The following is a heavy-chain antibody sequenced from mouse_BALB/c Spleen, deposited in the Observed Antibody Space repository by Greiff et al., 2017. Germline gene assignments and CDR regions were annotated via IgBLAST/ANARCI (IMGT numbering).Heavy chain of an antibody. CDR2: IYPGGGYT. J-gene: IGHJ3*01. D-gene: IGHD2-14*01. Sequence: LVESGAELVRPGTSVKISCKASGYTFTNYWLGWVKQRPGHGLEWIGDIYPGGGYTNYNEKFKGKATLTADTSSSTAYMQLSSLTSEDSAVYFCARGLYRYDGFAYWGQGTLVTVSA. CDR1: GYTFTNYW. V-gene: IGHV1-63*02. CDR3: ARGLYRYDGFAY.